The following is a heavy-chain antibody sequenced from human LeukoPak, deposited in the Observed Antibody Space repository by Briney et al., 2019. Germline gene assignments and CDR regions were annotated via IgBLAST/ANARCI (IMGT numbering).Heavy chain of an antibody. V-gene: IGHV3-23*01. CDR2: IIDSGNSL. J-gene: IGHJ4*02. CDR3: VREGYSSSFGY. Sequence: GGSLRLSCAASGFTFSSCAMSWVRQAPGKGLEWVSTIIDSGNSLYYADSVEGRFTISRDNSKNTLYLQMNSLRAEDTAVYYCVREGYSSSFGYWGQGTLVTVSS. CDR1: GFTFSSCA. D-gene: IGHD6-6*01.